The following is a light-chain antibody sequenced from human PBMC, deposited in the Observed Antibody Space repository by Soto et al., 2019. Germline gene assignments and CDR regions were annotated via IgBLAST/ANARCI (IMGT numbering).Light chain of an antibody. Sequence: QSALTQPASVSGSPGQSITISCTGTSSDVGGYNYVSWYQQHPGKAPKLMIYDVSSRPSGVSNRFSGSKSGNTASLTISGLQAEYEADYYCSSYTSISTLLFGGGTKLTVL. J-gene: IGLJ2*01. CDR1: SSDVGGYNY. V-gene: IGLV2-14*01. CDR3: SSYTSISTLL. CDR2: DVS.